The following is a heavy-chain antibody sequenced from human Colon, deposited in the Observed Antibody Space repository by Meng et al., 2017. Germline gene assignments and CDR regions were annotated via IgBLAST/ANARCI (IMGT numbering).Heavy chain of an antibody. CDR3: ARNSEFGQSLDS. J-gene: IGHJ4*02. CDR2: INWNGGST. Sequence: GESLKISCAASGFTFDDHCMSWVRQAPGKGLEWVSGINWNGGSTGYADSVKGRFTISRDNAKNSLSLQMNSLRAEDTSLYYCARNSEFGQSLDSWGQGTLVTVSS. CDR1: GFTFDDHC. D-gene: IGHD3-10*01. V-gene: IGHV3-20*04.